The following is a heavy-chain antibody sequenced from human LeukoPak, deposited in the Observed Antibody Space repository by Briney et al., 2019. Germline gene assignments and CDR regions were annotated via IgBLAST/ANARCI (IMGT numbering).Heavy chain of an antibody. D-gene: IGHD3-22*01. CDR2: ISAYNGNT. CDR1: GYTFTSYG. V-gene: IGHV1-18*01. CDR3: ARGFPPRRQYDSSGYYSYYFDY. Sequence: ASVKVSCTTSGYTFTSYGISWVRQAPGQGLEWMGWISAYNGNTHSAQKLQGRVTMTTDTSTSTAYMELRSLRSDDTAVYYCARGFPPRRQYDSSGYYSYYFDYWGQGTLVTVSS. J-gene: IGHJ4*02.